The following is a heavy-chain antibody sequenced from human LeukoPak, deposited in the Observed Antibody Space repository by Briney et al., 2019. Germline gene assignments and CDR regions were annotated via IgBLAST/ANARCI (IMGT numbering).Heavy chain of an antibody. CDR3: SRESRPFCPFGY. Sequence: PSETLSLTCGVSGGSISGTNWWSWVRQPPGQGLEWIGEISLAGQTNYNPSLNGQVTMSLDKSSNQLSLHLTSVTAADTATYFCSRESRPFCPFGYWGQGTLVIVSS. V-gene: IGHV4/OR15-8*02. CDR1: GGSISGTNW. J-gene: IGHJ4*02. CDR2: ISLAGQT.